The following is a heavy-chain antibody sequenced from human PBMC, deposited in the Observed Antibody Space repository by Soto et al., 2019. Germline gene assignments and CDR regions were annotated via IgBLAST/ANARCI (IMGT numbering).Heavy chain of an antibody. CDR3: AKERSSGWNFDS. J-gene: IGHJ4*02. V-gene: IGHV3-23*01. CDR2: ISDNGDRT. CDR1: GFPFSSYA. D-gene: IGHD6-19*01. Sequence: GGSLRLSCAASGFPFSSYAMNWVRQAPRKGLEWVSVISDNGDRTYYADSVKGRFTISRDNSKNTLYLQMNSLRAEDTAVYYCAKERSSGWNFDSWGQGTLVTVS.